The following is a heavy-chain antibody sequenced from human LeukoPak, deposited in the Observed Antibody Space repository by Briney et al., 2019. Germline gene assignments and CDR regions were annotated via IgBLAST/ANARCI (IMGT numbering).Heavy chain of an antibody. J-gene: IGHJ4*02. CDR1: GGSISSSTFY. Sequence: SETLSLTCTVSGGSISSSTFYWGWIRQPPGKGLEWIGSIYYSGSTYYNPSLKSRVSISVDTSKNQFTLKLTSVTAADTAVYYCARGPRWLQDYFNYWGQGTLVTVSS. CDR2: IYYSGST. D-gene: IGHD5-24*01. CDR3: ARGPRWLQDYFNY. V-gene: IGHV4-39*06.